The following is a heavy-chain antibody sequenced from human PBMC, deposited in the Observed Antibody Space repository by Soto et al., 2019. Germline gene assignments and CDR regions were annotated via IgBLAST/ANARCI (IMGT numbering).Heavy chain of an antibody. CDR1: GFTFSSYA. CDR3: AKGRPRRDCSSTGCSRYYYYGMDV. V-gene: IGHV3-23*01. D-gene: IGHD2-2*01. J-gene: IGHJ6*02. CDR2: ISGSGGST. Sequence: GGSLRLSCAASGFTFSSYAMSWVRQAPGKGLEWISAISGSGGSTYYADSVKGRFTISRDNSKNTLYVQMNSLRAEDTAVYYCAKGRPRRDCSSTGCSRYYYYGMDVWGQGTTVTVSS.